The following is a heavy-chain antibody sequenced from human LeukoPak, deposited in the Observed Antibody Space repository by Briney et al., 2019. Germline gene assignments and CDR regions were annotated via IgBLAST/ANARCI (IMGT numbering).Heavy chain of an antibody. CDR2: IYYSKNT. CDR3: VSPRGFSYGYFDY. V-gene: IGHV4-39*01. D-gene: IGHD5-18*01. Sequence: SEPLSLTCTVSGGSISSSSAYWGWIRQPPGKGLEWIGSIYYSKNTYYKPSLKSRVTISADTSKNQFSLTLGSVSATDTAVYYCVSPRGFSYGYFDYWGQGTLATVSS. CDR1: GGSISSSSAY. J-gene: IGHJ4*02.